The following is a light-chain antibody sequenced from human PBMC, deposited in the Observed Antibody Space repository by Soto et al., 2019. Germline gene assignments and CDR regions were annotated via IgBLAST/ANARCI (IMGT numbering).Light chain of an antibody. V-gene: IGKV1-5*03. J-gene: IGKJ1*01. Sequence: IQMTESPSSLSASVGDRVSITCRASQGIRNDLGWYQQKQGKAPKLLIYKASTLKSGVPSRFSGSVSGTEGTITISSLKTDDGSTYYCQHSNSYSEAFGQGTKVDIK. CDR2: KAS. CDR1: QGIRND. CDR3: QHSNSYSEA.